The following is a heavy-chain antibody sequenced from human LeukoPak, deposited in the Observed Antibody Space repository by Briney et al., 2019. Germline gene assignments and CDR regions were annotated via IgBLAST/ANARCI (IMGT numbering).Heavy chain of an antibody. CDR1: GFTFSSYA. D-gene: IGHD6-6*01. CDR2: ISYDGSNK. Sequence: PAGSLRLSCAASGFTFSSYAMHWVRQAPGKGLEWVAVISYDGSNKYYADSVKGRFTISRDNSKNTLYLQMNSLRAEDTAVYYCARDQQLVNYYYGMDVWGQGTTVTVSS. J-gene: IGHJ6*02. CDR3: ARDQQLVNYYYGMDV. V-gene: IGHV3-30-3*01.